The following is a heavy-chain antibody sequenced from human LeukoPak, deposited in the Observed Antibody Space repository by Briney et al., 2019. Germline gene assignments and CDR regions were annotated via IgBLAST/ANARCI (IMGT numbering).Heavy chain of an antibody. D-gene: IGHD3-22*01. Sequence: ASVKVSCKASGYTFTSYGISWVRQAPGQGLEWMGWISAYNGNTNYAQKLQGRVTMTTDTSTSTAYMELRSLRSDDTAVYYCAREDYDSPADAFDIWGQGTMVTVSS. CDR3: AREDYDSPADAFDI. V-gene: IGHV1-18*01. CDR2: ISAYNGNT. CDR1: GYTFTSYG. J-gene: IGHJ3*02.